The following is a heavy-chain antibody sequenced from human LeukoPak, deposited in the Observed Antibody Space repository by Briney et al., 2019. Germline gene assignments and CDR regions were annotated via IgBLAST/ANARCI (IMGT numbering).Heavy chain of an antibody. CDR2: INWNGGST. CDR3: ARAPSVVVPGRDEYYFDY. V-gene: IGHV3-20*04. D-gene: IGHD2-2*01. Sequence: GGSLRLSCAASGFTVSSNYMSWVRQAPGKGLEWVSGINWNGGSTGYADSVKGRFTISRDNAKNSLYLQMNSLRAEDTALYYCARAPSVVVPGRDEYYFDYWGQGTLVTVSS. CDR1: GFTVSSNY. J-gene: IGHJ4*02.